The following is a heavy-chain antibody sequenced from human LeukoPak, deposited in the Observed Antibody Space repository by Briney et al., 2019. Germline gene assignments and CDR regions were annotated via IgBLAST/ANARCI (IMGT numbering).Heavy chain of an antibody. D-gene: IGHD3-10*01. CDR2: INHSGST. J-gene: IGHJ4*02. V-gene: IGHV4-34*01. CDR1: GGSFSGYY. Sequence: SETLSLTCAVYGGSFSGYYWSWIRQPPGKGLEWIGEINHSGSTNYNPSLKSRVTISVDTSKNQFSPKLSSVTAADTAVYYCARGVYYYGSGSYPLDYWGQGTLVTVSS. CDR3: ARGVYYYGSGSYPLDY.